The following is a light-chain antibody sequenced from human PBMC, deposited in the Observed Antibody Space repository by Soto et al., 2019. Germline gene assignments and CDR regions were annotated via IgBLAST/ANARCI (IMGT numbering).Light chain of an antibody. V-gene: IGLV1-47*01. CDR1: SSNIGSNY. CDR3: AAWDDSLSAVV. J-gene: IGLJ2*01. CDR2: RNN. Sequence: QSVLTQPPSASGTPGQRFTISCSGSSSNIGSNYVYWYQQLPGTAPKLLIYRNNQRPSGVPDRFSGSKSGTSASLAISGLRSEDEADYYCAAWDDSLSAVVFVGGTKVTV.